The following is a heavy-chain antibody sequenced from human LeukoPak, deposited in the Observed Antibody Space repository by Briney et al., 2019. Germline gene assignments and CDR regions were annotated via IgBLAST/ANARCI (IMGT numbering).Heavy chain of an antibody. CDR1: GYTFTSYD. V-gene: IGHV1-8*01. J-gene: IGHJ3*02. Sequence: ASVKVSCKASGYTFTSYDINWVRQATGQGLEWMGWMNPNSGNTGYAQKFQGRVTMTRNTSISTAYMELSGLRSEDTAVYYCAGETTVVTFGAFDIWGQGTMVTVSS. CDR2: MNPNSGNT. D-gene: IGHD4-23*01. CDR3: AGETTVVTFGAFDI.